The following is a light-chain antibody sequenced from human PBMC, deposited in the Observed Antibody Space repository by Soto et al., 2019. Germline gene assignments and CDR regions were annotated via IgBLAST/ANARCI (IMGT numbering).Light chain of an antibody. V-gene: IGKV1-5*03. CDR1: ESLNDW. CDR3: QQYNGYSWA. CDR2: KVS. Sequence: DIQMTQSPSTLSASVGDRVTITCRASESLNDWLAWFQQKPGKAPNLLIYKVSNLESGVPSRFSGSGSGTEFNLTISSLQPDDFATYYCQQYNGYSWAFAQGTKVEIK. J-gene: IGKJ1*01.